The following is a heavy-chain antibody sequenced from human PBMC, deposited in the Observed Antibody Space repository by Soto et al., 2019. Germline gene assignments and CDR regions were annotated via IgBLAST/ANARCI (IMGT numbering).Heavy chain of an antibody. Sequence: XGSLRLSCRGAGCSSTSYALAWVRQAPGKGLECVAGLYGSGRGIEYADSVRGRFTISRDNSRNTVYLDMNYLRGDDTAVYYCAKDAVPGDGWWLLEQWGRETVVTVS. CDR1: GCSSTSYA. CDR3: AKDAVPGDGWWLLEQ. V-gene: IGHV3-23*05. J-gene: IGHJ4*02. CDR2: LYGSGRGI. D-gene: IGHD3-3*01.